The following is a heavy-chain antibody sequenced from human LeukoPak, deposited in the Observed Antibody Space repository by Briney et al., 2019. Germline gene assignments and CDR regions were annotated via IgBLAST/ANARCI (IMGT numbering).Heavy chain of an antibody. Sequence: SETLSLTCTVSGGSISSYYWTRLRQPPGKGLEWIGYIYYSGSTNYNPSLKSRVTISVDTSKNQFSLKLSSVTAADTAVYYCARGGSAYYYDSSGVYYFDYWGQGTLVTVSS. V-gene: IGHV4-59*01. J-gene: IGHJ4*02. CDR1: GGSISSYY. CDR3: ARGGSAYYYDSSGVYYFDY. D-gene: IGHD3-22*01. CDR2: IYYSGST.